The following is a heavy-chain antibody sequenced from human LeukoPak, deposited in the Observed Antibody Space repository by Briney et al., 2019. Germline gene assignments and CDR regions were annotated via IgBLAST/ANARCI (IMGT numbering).Heavy chain of an antibody. Sequence: ASVKVSCRASGYTFTSYAMHWVRQAPGQRLEWMGWINAGNGNTKYSQKFQGRVTITRDTSASTAYMELSSLRSEDTAVYYCARFSNWNRAYFDYWGQGTLVTVSS. D-gene: IGHD1-20*01. CDR2: INAGNGNT. J-gene: IGHJ4*02. CDR3: ARFSNWNRAYFDY. V-gene: IGHV1-3*01. CDR1: GYTFTSYA.